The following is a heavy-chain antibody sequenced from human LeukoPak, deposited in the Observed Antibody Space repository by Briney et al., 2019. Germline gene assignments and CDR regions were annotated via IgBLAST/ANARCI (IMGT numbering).Heavy chain of an antibody. D-gene: IGHD2-2*01. CDR2: VYGSGST. CDR3: ARGWGSTSSNYFGP. CDR1: GDSISSGNFY. V-gene: IGHV4-61*02. Sequence: SETLSLTCTVSGDSISSGNFYWSWIRQPAGKGLEWMGRVYGSGSTNYSPSLRSRVTISIDTSNNQFSLKLNSVTAADTAIYYCARGWGSTSSNYFGPWGQGTLVTVSS. J-gene: IGHJ5*02.